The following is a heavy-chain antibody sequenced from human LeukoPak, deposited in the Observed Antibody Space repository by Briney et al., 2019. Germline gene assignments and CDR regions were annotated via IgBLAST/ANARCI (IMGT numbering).Heavy chain of an antibody. CDR3: ARKGELTGTTLLEYFQH. CDR2: IYHTGST. CDR1: GGSISSSNW. D-gene: IGHD1-7*01. J-gene: IGHJ1*01. Sequence: SETLSLTCAVSGGSISSSNWWSWVRQPPGKGLEWIGEIYHTGSTNYNPSLKSRVTISVDKSKNHFSLHLSSVTAADTAVYYCARKGELTGTTLLEYFQHWGQGTLVTVSS. V-gene: IGHV4-4*02.